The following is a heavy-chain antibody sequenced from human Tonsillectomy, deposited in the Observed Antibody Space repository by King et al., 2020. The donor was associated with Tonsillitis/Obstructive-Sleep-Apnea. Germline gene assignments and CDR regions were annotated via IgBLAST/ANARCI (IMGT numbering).Heavy chain of an antibody. V-gene: IGHV3-33*01. J-gene: IGHJ4*02. CDR1: GFTFSRFG. D-gene: IGHD2-2*01. CDR3: ASSRGYCSSTSCYDDAFDY. Sequence: VQLVESGGGVVQPGRFLRLSCAASGFTFSRFGLHWGRQAPGKGLEGGAVLWYDGSNKKYADSVKGRLTISRDNSKNTLYLQMNSLIVEDTAVYYCASSRGYCSSTSCYDDAFDYWGQGTLVTVSS. CDR2: LWYDGSNK.